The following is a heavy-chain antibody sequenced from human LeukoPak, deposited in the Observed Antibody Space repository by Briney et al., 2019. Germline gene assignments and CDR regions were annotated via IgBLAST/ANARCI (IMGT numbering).Heavy chain of an antibody. J-gene: IGHJ4*02. D-gene: IGHD1-26*01. CDR2: ISGSGGST. V-gene: IGHV3-23*01. Sequence: GGSLRLPCAVSGFTFSTYDMSWVRQAPGKGLEWVSAISGSGGSTYYADSVKGRFTISRDNSKHTLYLQLKSLRAEDTAVYYCAKDSSSGTYFDYWGQGTLVTVSS. CDR1: GFTFSTYD. CDR3: AKDSSSGTYFDY.